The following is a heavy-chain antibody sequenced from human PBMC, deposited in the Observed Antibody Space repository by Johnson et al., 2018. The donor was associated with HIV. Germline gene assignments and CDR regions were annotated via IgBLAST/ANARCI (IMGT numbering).Heavy chain of an antibody. V-gene: IGHV3-33*01. CDR2: LWYDGSNK. CDR1: GFTFDTYG. J-gene: IGHJ3*02. CDR3: ARALSRFGVSDAFDI. D-gene: IGHD3-10*01. Sequence: QVQLVESGGGVVQPGRSLRLSCAASGFTFDTYGMHWVRQAPGKGLEWVAVLWYDGSNKYYADSVKGRFTISRDNSNNTLYLQMNSLRVEDTAVYYCARALSRFGVSDAFDIWGQGTMVTVSS.